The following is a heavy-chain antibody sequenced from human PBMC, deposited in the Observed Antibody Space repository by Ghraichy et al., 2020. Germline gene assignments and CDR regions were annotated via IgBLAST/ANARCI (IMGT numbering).Heavy chain of an antibody. V-gene: IGHV3-73*01. CDR1: GFTFSGSV. CDR3: TTGLSFSSAFDI. J-gene: IGHJ3*02. CDR2: IRNKTNSYAT. D-gene: IGHD2-2*01. Sequence: GGSLRLSCAASGFTFSGSVMHWVRQASGKGLEWIGRIRNKTNSYATAYAASVKGRFTISRDDSKNTASLQMNSLKIEDTAVYYCTTGLSFSSAFDIWGQGTVVTVSS.